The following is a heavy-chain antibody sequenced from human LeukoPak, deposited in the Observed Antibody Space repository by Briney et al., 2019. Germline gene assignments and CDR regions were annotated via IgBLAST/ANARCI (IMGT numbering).Heavy chain of an antibody. CDR3: ASKCSSTSCYYFDY. CDR2: IIPIFGTA. D-gene: IGHD2-2*01. J-gene: IGHJ4*02. V-gene: IGHV1-69*13. CDR1: GGTFSSYA. Sequence: GASVKVSCKASGGTFSSYAISWGRQAPGQGLEWMGGIIPIFGTANYAQKFQGRVTITADESTSTAYMELSILRSEDTAVYYCASKCSSTSCYYFDYWGQGTLVTVSS.